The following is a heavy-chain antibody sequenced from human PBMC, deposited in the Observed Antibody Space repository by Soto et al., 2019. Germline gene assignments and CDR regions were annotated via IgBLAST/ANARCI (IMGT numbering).Heavy chain of an antibody. Sequence: GGSLRLSCAASGFTFSSYAMNWVRQTQEKGLEWVSSISSTSSYTHYSDSVKGRFTISRDNANNSLFLQMNSLRAEDAATYYCARDLARAGNYWGQGVLVTVSS. CDR1: GFTFSSYA. CDR2: ISSTSSYT. J-gene: IGHJ4*02. CDR3: ARDLARAGNY. D-gene: IGHD6-19*01. V-gene: IGHV3-21*01.